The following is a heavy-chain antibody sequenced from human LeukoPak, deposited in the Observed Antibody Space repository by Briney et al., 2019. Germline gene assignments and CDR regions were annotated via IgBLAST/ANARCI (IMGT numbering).Heavy chain of an antibody. CDR1: GDSISSYY. D-gene: IGHD2-2*01. J-gene: IGHJ5*02. Sequence: PSETLSLTCTVSGDSISSYYWNWIRQPPGKGLEWIGYIYYSGSTNYNPSLKSRVTISADTSKNQFSLKLSSVTAADTAVYYCARSPSNMLNWFDPWGQGTLVTVSS. CDR2: IYYSGST. V-gene: IGHV4-59*01. CDR3: ARSPSNMLNWFDP.